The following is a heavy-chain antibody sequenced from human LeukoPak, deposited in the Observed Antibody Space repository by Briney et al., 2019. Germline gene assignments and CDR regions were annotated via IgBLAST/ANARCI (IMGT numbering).Heavy chain of an antibody. V-gene: IGHV3-33*06. CDR2: IWYDGSNK. CDR1: GFTFSSYG. D-gene: IGHD7-27*01. J-gene: IGHJ4*02. Sequence: GRSLRLSCAASGFTFSSYGMHWVRQAPGKGLEWVALIWYDGSNKYYADSVKGRFTISRDNSKSTLYLQINSLRAEDTAVYYCAKVGTLGMSLDYWGQGTLVTVSS. CDR3: AKVGTLGMSLDY.